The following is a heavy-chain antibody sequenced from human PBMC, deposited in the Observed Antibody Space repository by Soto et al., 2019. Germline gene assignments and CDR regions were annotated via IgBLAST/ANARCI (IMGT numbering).Heavy chain of an antibody. CDR3: ARGRSGSFGM. D-gene: IGHD1-26*01. Sequence: AETLSLTCAVYGGSFSGYYWSWIRQPPGKGLEWIGEINHSGSTNYNPSLKSRVTISVDTSKNQFSLKLSSVTAAETAVYYCARGRSGSFGMWGQGTMVTVSA. V-gene: IGHV4-34*01. CDR2: INHSGST. J-gene: IGHJ4*02. CDR1: GGSFSGYY.